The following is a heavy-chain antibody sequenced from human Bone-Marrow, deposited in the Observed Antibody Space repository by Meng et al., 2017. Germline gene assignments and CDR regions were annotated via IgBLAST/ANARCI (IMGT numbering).Heavy chain of an antibody. Sequence: ASVKVSCKASGYTFTGYYMHWVRQAPGQGLEWMGWINSNSGGTNYAQKFQGRVTMTRDTSISTAYMELSRLRSDDTAVYYCARGSSGWFPFDYWGQGTLVTVSS. J-gene: IGHJ4*02. CDR1: GYTFTGYY. CDR3: ARGSSGWFPFDY. V-gene: IGHV1-2*02. CDR2: INSNSGGT. D-gene: IGHD6-19*01.